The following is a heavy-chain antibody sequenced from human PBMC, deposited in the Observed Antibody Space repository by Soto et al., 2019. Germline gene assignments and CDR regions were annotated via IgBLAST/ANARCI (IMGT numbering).Heavy chain of an antibody. CDR3: ARSAWDRITISNWFDP. J-gene: IGHJ5*02. CDR2: ISSSSSYI. CDR1: GFTFSRYS. D-gene: IGHD3-9*01. V-gene: IGHV3-21*01. Sequence: PGGSLRLSCAASGFTFSRYSMNWVRQAPGKGLEWVSSISSSSSYIYYADSVKGRFTISRDNAKNSLYLQMNSLRAEDTAVYYCARSAWDRITISNWFDPWGQGTLVTVSS.